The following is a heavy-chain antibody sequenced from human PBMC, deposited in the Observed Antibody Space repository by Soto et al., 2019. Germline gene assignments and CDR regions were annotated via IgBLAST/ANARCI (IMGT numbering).Heavy chain of an antibody. J-gene: IGHJ5*02. V-gene: IGHV1-69*01. Sequence: QVQLVQSGAEVKKPGSSVKVSCKASGGTFSSYAISWVRQAPGQGLEWMGGIIPIFGTSKYAQKFQGRVTITAEESTSRDYVELSSLRSEDSAVYYCASPSSPEDWFDPWGQGTLVTVSS. CDR3: ASPSSPEDWFDP. D-gene: IGHD2-2*01. CDR1: GGTFSSYA. CDR2: IIPIFGTS.